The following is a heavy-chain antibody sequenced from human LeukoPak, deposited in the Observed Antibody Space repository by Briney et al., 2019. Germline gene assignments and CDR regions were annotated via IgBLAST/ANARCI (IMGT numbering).Heavy chain of an antibody. CDR1: GYTFTSYG. V-gene: IGHV1-18*01. J-gene: IGHJ3*02. CDR3: ARLYGGGHDDACDI. CDR2: MSAYNGNT. D-gene: IGHD4-23*01. Sequence: ASVKVSCKASGYTFTSYGISWVRQAPGQGLEWMGWMSAYNGNTNYAQKLQGRVTMTTDTSTSTAYMELRSLSSDDTVVYYGARLYGGGHDDACDIWGQGTMVTVSS.